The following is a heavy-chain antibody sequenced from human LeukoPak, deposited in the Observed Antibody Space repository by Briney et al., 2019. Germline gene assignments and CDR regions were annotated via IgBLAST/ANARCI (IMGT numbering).Heavy chain of an antibody. CDR3: AAGGSYYADFDY. V-gene: IGHV1-69*06. J-gene: IGHJ4*02. Sequence: ASVKVSCKASGGTFSSYAISWVRQAPGQGLEWMGGIIPIFGTANYAQKFQGRVTMTEDTSTDTAYMELSSLRSEDTAVYYCAAGGSYYADFDYWGQGALVTVSS. CDR2: IIPIFGTA. CDR1: GGTFSSYA. D-gene: IGHD1-26*01.